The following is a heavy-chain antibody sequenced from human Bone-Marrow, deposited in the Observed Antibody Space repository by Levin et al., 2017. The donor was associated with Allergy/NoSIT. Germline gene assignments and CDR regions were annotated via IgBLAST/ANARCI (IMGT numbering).Heavy chain of an antibody. D-gene: IGHD5-12*01. V-gene: IGHV3-48*02. J-gene: IGHJ6*02. CDR3: ARDGWLRFTQYYYGMDV. Sequence: GESLKISCAASGFTFSSSSMNWVRQAPGKGLEWVSYISSTSTIYYADSVKGRFTISRDNAKNSLYLQMSSLRDEDTAVYYCARDGWLRFTQYYYGMDVWGQGTTVTVSS. CDR2: ISSTSTI. CDR1: GFTFSSSS.